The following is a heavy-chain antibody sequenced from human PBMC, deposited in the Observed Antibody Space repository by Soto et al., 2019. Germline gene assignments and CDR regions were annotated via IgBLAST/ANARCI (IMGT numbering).Heavy chain of an antibody. Sequence: QVQLVQSGGVVKKPGASVKVSCKTSGYTFSSYVISWVRQAPGQGLEWMGWISAFNGKTDYEQKLQGRVTMTTDTSTSTAYMEVRSLRSDDTAVYYCARGRRYGMDVWGQGTTVTVSS. J-gene: IGHJ6*02. CDR1: GYTFSSYV. CDR2: ISAFNGKT. CDR3: ARGRRYGMDV. V-gene: IGHV1-18*01.